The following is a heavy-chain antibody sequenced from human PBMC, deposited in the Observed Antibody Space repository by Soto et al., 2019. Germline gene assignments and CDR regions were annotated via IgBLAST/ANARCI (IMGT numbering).Heavy chain of an antibody. CDR2: IKSKTDGGTT. CDR1: GFTFSNAW. J-gene: IGHJ6*02. CDR3: TTDPIRSRLKGLGGMDV. Sequence: PGGSLRLSCAASGFTFSNAWMSWVRQAPGKGLEWVGRIKSKTDGGTTDYAAPVKGRFTISRDDSKNTLYLQMNSLKTEDTAVYYCTTDPIRSRLKGLGGMDVWGRGTTVTVSS. V-gene: IGHV3-15*01.